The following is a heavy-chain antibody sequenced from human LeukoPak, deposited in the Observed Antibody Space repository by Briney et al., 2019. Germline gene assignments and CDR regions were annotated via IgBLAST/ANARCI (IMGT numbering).Heavy chain of an antibody. CDR3: ARHIGGGIEDMDV. Sequence: SETLSLTCTVSGGSIGTYYWSWIRQSPGEGLEWIGYIYVTGTRYNPYLQSRVTISVDTSRNQFFLKMSSVTAADTAVYYCARHIGGGIEDMDVWGKGTKVTVSS. V-gene: IGHV4-59*08. CDR1: GGSIGTYY. D-gene: IGHD3-16*02. J-gene: IGHJ6*03. CDR2: IYVTGT.